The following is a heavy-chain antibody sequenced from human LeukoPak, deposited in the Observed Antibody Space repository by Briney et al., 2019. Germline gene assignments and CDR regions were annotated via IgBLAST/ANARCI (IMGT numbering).Heavy chain of an antibody. CDR3: TTVQSYYYDSSGYYIIDY. CDR1: GFTFRNAW. D-gene: IGHD3-22*01. J-gene: IGHJ4*02. V-gene: IGHV3-15*01. CDR2: TKSKTDGGTT. Sequence: PGGSLRLPCAASGFTFRNAWMSWVRQAPGKGLEWVGRTKSKTDGGTTDYAAPVKGRFTISRDDSKNSLYLQMNSLKTEDTAVCYCTTVQSYYYDSSGYYIIDYWGQGTLVTVSS.